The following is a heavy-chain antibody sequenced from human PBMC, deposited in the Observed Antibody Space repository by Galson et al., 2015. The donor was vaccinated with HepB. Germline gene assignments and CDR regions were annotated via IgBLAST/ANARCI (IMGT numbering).Heavy chain of an antibody. D-gene: IGHD3-22*01. Sequence: QSGAEVKKPGESLRISCKGSGSSFTSYWISWVRQMPGKGLEWMGRIDPSDSYTNDSPSFQGQVTISADKSISTAYLQWSSLKASDTAMYYCARHGVGYDSSGLLSSWYFDLWGRGTLVTVSS. CDR2: IDPSDSYT. CDR1: GSSFTSYW. J-gene: IGHJ2*01. V-gene: IGHV5-10-1*01. CDR3: ARHGVGYDSSGLLSSWYFDL.